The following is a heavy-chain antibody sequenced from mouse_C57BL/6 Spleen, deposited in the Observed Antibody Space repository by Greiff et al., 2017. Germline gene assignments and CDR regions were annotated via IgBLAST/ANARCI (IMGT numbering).Heavy chain of an antibody. D-gene: IGHD1-1*01. V-gene: IGHV1-72*01. CDR1: GYTFTSYW. CDR2: IDPNSGGT. CDR3: ARYYGSSYAAWFAY. J-gene: IGHJ3*01. Sequence: QVQLQQSGAELVKPGASVKLSCKASGYTFTSYWMHWVKQRPGRGLEWIGRIDPNSGGTKYNEKFKSKATLTVDKPSSTAYMQLSSLTSEDSAVYYCARYYGSSYAAWFAYWGQGTLVTVSA.